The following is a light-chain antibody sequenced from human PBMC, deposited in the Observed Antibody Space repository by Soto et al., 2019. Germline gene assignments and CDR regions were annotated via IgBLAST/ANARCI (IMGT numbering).Light chain of an antibody. CDR1: QSISSY. CDR2: AAS. CDR3: QHFGSSPRIT. V-gene: IGKV1-39*01. J-gene: IGKJ5*01. Sequence: DIQMTQSPSSLSASVGDRVTITCRASQSISSYLNWYQQKPGKAPKLLIYAASSLQSGVPSRFSGSGSGTDFTLTISSLQPEDFATYYCQHFGSSPRITFGQGTRLEIK.